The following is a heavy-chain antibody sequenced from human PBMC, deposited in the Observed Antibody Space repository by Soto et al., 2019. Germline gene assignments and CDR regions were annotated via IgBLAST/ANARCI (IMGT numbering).Heavy chain of an antibody. CDR2: IYYSGST. J-gene: IGHJ4*02. Sequence: QLQLQESGPGLVKPSETLSLTCTVSGGSISSSSYYWGWIRQPPGKGLEWIGSIYYSGSTYYNPSLKSRVTISVDTSKNQFSLKLSSVTAADTAVYSCPITMVRSRLFDYWGQGTLVTVSS. CDR3: PITMVRSRLFDY. CDR1: GGSISSSSYY. D-gene: IGHD3-10*01. V-gene: IGHV4-39*01.